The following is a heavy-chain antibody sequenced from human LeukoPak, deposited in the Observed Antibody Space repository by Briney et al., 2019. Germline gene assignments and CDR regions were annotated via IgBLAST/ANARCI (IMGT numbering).Heavy chain of an antibody. J-gene: IGHJ3*02. Sequence: PGGSLRLSCAASGFTVSSNYMSWVRQAPGKGLEWVSYISSSSSTIYYADSVKGRFTVSRDNSKNTLYLQMNSLRAEDTAVYYCAKGRYYNILTGYYTNDGFDIWGQGTMVTVSS. CDR2: ISSSSSTI. CDR3: AKGRYYNILTGYYTNDGFDI. D-gene: IGHD3-9*01. V-gene: IGHV3-48*01. CDR1: GFTVSSNY.